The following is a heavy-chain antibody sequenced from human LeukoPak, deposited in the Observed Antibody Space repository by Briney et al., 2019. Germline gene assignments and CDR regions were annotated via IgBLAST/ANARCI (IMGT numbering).Heavy chain of an antibody. Sequence: PGGSLRLSCAASGFTFSSYSMNWVRQAPGKGLEWVSSISSSSSYIYYADSVKGRFTISRDNAKNSLYLQMNSLRAEDTVVYYCARDEYYYDSSGYYYFDYWGQGTLVTVSS. V-gene: IGHV3-21*01. D-gene: IGHD3-22*01. CDR1: GFTFSSYS. J-gene: IGHJ4*02. CDR3: ARDEYYYDSSGYYYFDY. CDR2: ISSSSSYI.